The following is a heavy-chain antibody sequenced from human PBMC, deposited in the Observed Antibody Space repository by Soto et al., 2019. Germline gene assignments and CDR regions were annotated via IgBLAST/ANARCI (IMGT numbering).Heavy chain of an antibody. CDR2: INPSGGST. CDR1: GYTFTSSY. D-gene: IGHD3-9*01. CDR3: ARSMGTVYYDILTGYPPFDY. Sequence: ASVKVSCKASGYTFTSSYMHLVGQAPEQGLEWMGIINPSGGSTSYAQKFQGRVTMTRDTSTSTVYMELSSLRSEDTAVYYCARSMGTVYYDILTGYPPFDYWGQGTLVTVSS. V-gene: IGHV1-46*03. J-gene: IGHJ4*02.